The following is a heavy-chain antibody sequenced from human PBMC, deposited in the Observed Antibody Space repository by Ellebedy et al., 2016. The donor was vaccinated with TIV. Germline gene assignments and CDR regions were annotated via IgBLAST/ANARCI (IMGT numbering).Heavy chain of an antibody. CDR1: GFTFSGYP. Sequence: GGSLRLXCAASGFTFSGYPLHWVRQAPGKGLDWVAVISADGNKKHYADSVGGRFTTSRDNSKNTLFLQMNSLRAEDTAVYYCARDHHYGGNSDAWGQGTLVTVSS. V-gene: IGHV3-30-3*01. CDR2: ISADGNKK. CDR3: ARDHHYGGNSDA. J-gene: IGHJ5*02. D-gene: IGHD4-23*01.